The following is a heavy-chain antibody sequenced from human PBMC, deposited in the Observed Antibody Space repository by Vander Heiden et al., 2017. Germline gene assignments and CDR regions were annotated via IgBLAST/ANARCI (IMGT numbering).Heavy chain of an antibody. V-gene: IGHV3-33*01. D-gene: IGHD4-17*01. CDR1: GFTFSSYG. J-gene: IGHJ4*02. CDR2: IRYDGSNK. CDR3: ARWSGDYEARAFDY. Sequence: QVQLVESGGGVVQPGRSLRLSCAASGFTFSSYGMHWVRQAPGKGLEWVAVIRYDGSNKYYADSVKGRFTISRDNSKNTLYLQMNSLRAEDTAVYYCARWSGDYEARAFDYWGQGTLVTVSS.